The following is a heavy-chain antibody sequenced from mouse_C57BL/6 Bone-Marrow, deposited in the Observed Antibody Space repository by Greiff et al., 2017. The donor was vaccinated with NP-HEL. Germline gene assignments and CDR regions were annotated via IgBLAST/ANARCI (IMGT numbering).Heavy chain of an antibody. V-gene: IGHV5-6*01. Sequence: EVQLVESGGDLVKPGGSLKLSCAASGFTFSSYGMSWVRQTPDKRLEWVATISSGGSYTYYPDSVKGRFTFSRDNAKNTLYLQMSSLKSEDTAMYYCARHYYSNYFDYWGQGTTRTVSS. D-gene: IGHD2-5*01. CDR2: ISSGGSYT. CDR3: ARHYYSNYFDY. CDR1: GFTFSSYG. J-gene: IGHJ2*01.